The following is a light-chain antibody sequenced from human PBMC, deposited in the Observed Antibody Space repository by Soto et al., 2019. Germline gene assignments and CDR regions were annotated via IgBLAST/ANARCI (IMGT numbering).Light chain of an antibody. CDR2: AAS. J-gene: IGKJ4*01. CDR1: QGISSY. CDR3: QQFNSYPLT. Sequence: DIQLTQSPSFLSASVGDRVTITCRASQGISSYLAWYQQKPGKAPKLLIYAASTLQSGVPSRFSGSGSGTEFTLTISSLQPEDFVTYYCQQFNSYPLTFGGGTKVEIK. V-gene: IGKV1-9*01.